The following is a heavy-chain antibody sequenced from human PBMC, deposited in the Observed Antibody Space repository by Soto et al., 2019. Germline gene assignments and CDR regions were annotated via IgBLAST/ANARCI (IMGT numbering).Heavy chain of an antibody. CDR1: GGSISSGGYY. D-gene: IGHD5-18*01. V-gene: IGHV4-31*03. Sequence: QVQLQESGPGLVKPSQTLSLTCTVSGGSISSGGYYWSWIRQHPGKGLEWIGYIYYSGSTYYNPSLKSRITISVDTSKNQFSLKLSSVTAADTAVYYCARDRKSGYSYGLYYYYGMDVWGQGTTVTVSS. J-gene: IGHJ6*02. CDR3: ARDRKSGYSYGLYYYYGMDV. CDR2: IYYSGST.